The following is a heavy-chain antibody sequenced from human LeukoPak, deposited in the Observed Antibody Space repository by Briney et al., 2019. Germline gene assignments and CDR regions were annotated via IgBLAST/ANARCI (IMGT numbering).Heavy chain of an antibody. Sequence: GGSLRLSCAASGFTFSPYAMTWVRQGPGKGLEWVSAASGSGGTTYYADSVKGRFTISRDNSKNTIYLQMNSLRAEDTAVYYCAKGGASYDHDSRGSRNSHFDFWGQGTLVTVSS. V-gene: IGHV3-23*01. CDR1: GFTFSPYA. CDR2: ASGSGGTT. J-gene: IGHJ4*02. D-gene: IGHD3-22*01. CDR3: AKGGASYDHDSRGSRNSHFDF.